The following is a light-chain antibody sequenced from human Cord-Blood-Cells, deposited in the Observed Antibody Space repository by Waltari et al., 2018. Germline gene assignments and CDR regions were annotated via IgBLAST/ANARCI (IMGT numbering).Light chain of an antibody. CDR3: QQRSNWPRALT. V-gene: IGKV3-11*01. CDR2: DAS. J-gene: IGKJ4*01. Sequence: EIALTQSPATLSLSPGESATLSCRASQSVSSYLAWYQQKPGQALRLLIYDASNRATGIPARFSGSGSGTDFTLTISSLEPEDFAVYYCQQRSNWPRALTFGGVTKVEIK. CDR1: QSVSSY.